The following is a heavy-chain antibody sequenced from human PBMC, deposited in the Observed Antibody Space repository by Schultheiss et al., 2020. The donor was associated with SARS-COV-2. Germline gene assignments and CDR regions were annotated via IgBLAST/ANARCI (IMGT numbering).Heavy chain of an antibody. D-gene: IGHD3-22*01. J-gene: IGHJ3*02. Sequence: SETLSLTCTVSGGSISTYYWSWIRQPPGKGLEWIGYIYYSGSTNYNPSLKSRVTISVDTSKNQFSLKLSSVTAADTAVYYCARAVDYYDSTFDIWGQGTMVTVSS. CDR2: IYYSGST. V-gene: IGHV4-59*01. CDR1: GGSISTYY. CDR3: ARAVDYYDSTFDI.